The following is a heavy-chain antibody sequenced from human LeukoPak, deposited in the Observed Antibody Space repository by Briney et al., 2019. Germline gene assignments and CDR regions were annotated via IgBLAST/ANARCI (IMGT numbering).Heavy chain of an antibody. CDR3: AKDSYASGRNYYFDC. Sequence: GGSLRLSCAASGFTFSSYAMSWVRQAPGKGLEWVSAISGSGGSTYYADSAKGRFSISRDNSRNTLYLQMNSLRAEDTAVYYCAKDSYASGRNYYFDCWGQGTLVTVSS. D-gene: IGHD3-10*01. CDR2: ISGSGGST. V-gene: IGHV3-23*01. J-gene: IGHJ4*02. CDR1: GFTFSSYA.